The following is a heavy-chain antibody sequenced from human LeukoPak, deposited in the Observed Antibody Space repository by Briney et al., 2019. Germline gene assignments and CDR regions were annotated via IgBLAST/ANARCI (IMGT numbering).Heavy chain of an antibody. CDR2: ISSSGSTI. D-gene: IGHD5-24*01. J-gene: IGHJ6*02. CDR1: GFTFSSYE. CDR3: ARDQGFVETATSVDYYGMDV. Sequence: GGSLRLSCAASGFTFSSYEMNWVRQAPGKGLEWVSYISSSGSTIYYADSVKGRFTISRDNAKNSLYLQMNSLRAEDTAVYYCARDQGFVETATSVDYYGMDVWGQGTTVTVSS. V-gene: IGHV3-48*03.